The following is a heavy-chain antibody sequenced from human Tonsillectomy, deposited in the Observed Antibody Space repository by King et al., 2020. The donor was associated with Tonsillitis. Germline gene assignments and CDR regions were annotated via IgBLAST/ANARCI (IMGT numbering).Heavy chain of an antibody. CDR1: GGSISSGGYS. Sequence: QLQESGSGLVKPSQTLSLTCAVSGGSISSGGYSWSWIRQPPGKGLGWIGYIYHSGSTYYNPSLKSRVTISVDRSKNQFSLKLSSVTAADTAVYYCARGYYYGSGSYDWYFDLWGRGTLVTVSS. D-gene: IGHD3-10*01. CDR2: IYHSGST. CDR3: ARGYYYGSGSYDWYFDL. J-gene: IGHJ2*01. V-gene: IGHV4-30-2*01.